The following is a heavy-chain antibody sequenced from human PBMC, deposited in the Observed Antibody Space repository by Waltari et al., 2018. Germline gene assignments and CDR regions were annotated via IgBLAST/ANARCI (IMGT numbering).Heavy chain of an antibody. CDR3: ARVVVAAPYYMDV. D-gene: IGHD2-15*01. CDR2: IYHSGST. Sequence: QVQLQESGPGLVKPSETLSLTCAVSGYSISSGYYWGWLRQPPGKVLEWIGSIYHSGSTYYNPSLKSRVTISVDTSKNQFSLKLSSVTAADTAVYYCARVVVAAPYYMDVWGKGTTVTVSS. V-gene: IGHV4-38-2*01. J-gene: IGHJ6*03. CDR1: GYSISSGYY.